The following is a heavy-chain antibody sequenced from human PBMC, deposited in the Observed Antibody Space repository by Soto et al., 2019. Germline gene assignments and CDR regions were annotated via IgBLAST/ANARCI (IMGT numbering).Heavy chain of an antibody. V-gene: IGHV5-10-1*01. CDR3: ARHACIAVTNHFHEYYYYGMDV. CDR1: GYSFAGYW. CDR2: IDPSDSQT. J-gene: IGHJ6*02. D-gene: IGHD6-19*01. Sequence: PGESLKISCKGSGYSFAGYWITWVRQKPGKGLEWMGRIDPSDSQTYYSPSFRGHVTISVTKSITTVFLQWSSLRASDTAMYYCARHACIAVTNHFHEYYYYGMDVCAQGTTVAGSS.